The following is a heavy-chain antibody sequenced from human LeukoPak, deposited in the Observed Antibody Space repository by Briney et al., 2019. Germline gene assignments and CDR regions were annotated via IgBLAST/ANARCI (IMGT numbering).Heavy chain of an antibody. V-gene: IGHV3-30*18. CDR2: ISFEGSKI. D-gene: IGHD5-24*01. CDR3: AKTIDGYWPQFDV. J-gene: IGHJ4*02. Sequence: GGSLRLSCTASGFIFSDYVMHWVRQAPGKGLEWVAFISFEGSKIDYADSVKGRFTISRDNTQNTVSLQMNSLRSDDTAMYYCAKTIDGYWPQFDVWGQGTLVTVSS. CDR1: GFIFSDYV.